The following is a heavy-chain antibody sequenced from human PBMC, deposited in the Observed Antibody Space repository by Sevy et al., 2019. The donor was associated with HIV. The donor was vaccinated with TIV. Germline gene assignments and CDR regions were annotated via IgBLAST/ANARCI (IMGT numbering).Heavy chain of an antibody. D-gene: IGHD5-12*01. CDR2: IRRHSHEPYGGTT. J-gene: IGHJ4*02. V-gene: IGHV3-49*03. CDR1: GFTFGDYA. Sequence: GSLRLSCTSSGFTFGDYAMSWFRQAPGKGLGWVAFIRRHSHEPYGGTTEYAASVKGRFTISRDDSKSIAYLQRNSLKTEDTAVYYCTRPLATADTPEYFFDYWGQRILVTVSS. CDR3: TRPLATADTPEYFFDY.